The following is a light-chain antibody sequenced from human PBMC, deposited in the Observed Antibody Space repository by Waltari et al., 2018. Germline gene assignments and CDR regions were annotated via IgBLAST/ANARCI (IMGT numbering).Light chain of an antibody. Sequence: EIVLTQSPGTLSLSPGESATLSCRTSQSVTRALAWYQQKPGQAPSLLIYGASNRATGSPDRLSGSGSGTDFSLTISSLEPEDFAVYYCQHYLRLPVTFGQGTKVEVK. J-gene: IGKJ1*01. CDR2: GAS. CDR1: QSVTRA. V-gene: IGKV3-20*01. CDR3: QHYLRLPVT.